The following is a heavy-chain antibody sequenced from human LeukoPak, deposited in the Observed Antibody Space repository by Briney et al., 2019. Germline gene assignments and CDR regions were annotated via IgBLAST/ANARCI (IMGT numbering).Heavy chain of an antibody. CDR2: IRYDGSNK. CDR3: AKDRQPSGSYAEMDV. Sequence: PGGSLRLSCAASGFTFSSYGMHWVRQAPGKGLEWVAFIRYDGSNKYYADSVKGRFTISRDNSKNTLYLQMNSLRAEDTAVYYCAKDRQPSGSYAEMDVWGKGTTVTVSS. J-gene: IGHJ6*04. CDR1: GFTFSSYG. V-gene: IGHV3-30*02. D-gene: IGHD1-26*01.